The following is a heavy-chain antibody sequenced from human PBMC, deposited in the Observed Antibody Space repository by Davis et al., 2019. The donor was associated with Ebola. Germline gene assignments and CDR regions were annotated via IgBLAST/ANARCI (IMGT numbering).Heavy chain of an antibody. D-gene: IGHD3-10*01. Sequence: GESLKISCAASGLTFSSSAMSWVRQAPGKGLEWVSGISAGGGSTYYADSVKGRFTISRDNSNNMIYLQMHSLRAEDTAVYYCAKDPHNYYFYAMDVWGQGTTVTVSS. J-gene: IGHJ6*02. CDR3: AKDPHNYYFYAMDV. CDR1: GLTFSSSA. CDR2: ISAGGGST. V-gene: IGHV3-23*01.